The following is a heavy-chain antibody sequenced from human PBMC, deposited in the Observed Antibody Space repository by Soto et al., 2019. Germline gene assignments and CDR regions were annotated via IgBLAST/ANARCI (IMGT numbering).Heavy chain of an antibody. V-gene: IGHV3-30*18. CDR1: GFTFSSYG. D-gene: IGHD3-3*01. Sequence: GGSLRLSCAASGFTFSSYGMHWVRQAPGKGLEWVAVISYDGSNKYYADSVKGRFTISRDNSKNTLYLQMNSLRAEDTAVYYCAKDRGVYDFWSGWGYYYYGMDVWGQGTTVTVSS. CDR3: AKDRGVYDFWSGWGYYYYGMDV. CDR2: ISYDGSNK. J-gene: IGHJ6*02.